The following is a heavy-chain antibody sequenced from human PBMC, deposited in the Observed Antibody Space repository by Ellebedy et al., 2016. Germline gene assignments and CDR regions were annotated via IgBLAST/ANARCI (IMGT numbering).Heavy chain of an antibody. CDR2: ISGSGGST. CDR3: ARFLTVTTH. Sequence: GESLKISXAASGFTFSSYAMSWVRQAPGKGLEWVSAISGSGGSTYYADSVKGRFTISRDNSKNTLYLQMNSLRAEDTAVYYCARFLTVTTHWGQGTLITVSS. J-gene: IGHJ4*02. CDR1: GFTFSSYA. D-gene: IGHD4-11*01. V-gene: IGHV3-23*01.